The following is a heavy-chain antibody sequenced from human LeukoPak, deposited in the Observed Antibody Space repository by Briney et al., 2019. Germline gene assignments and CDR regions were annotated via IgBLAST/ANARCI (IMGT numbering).Heavy chain of an antibody. CDR3: ASLTHIAAAGVQDY. J-gene: IGHJ4*02. CDR1: GFTVSSNY. D-gene: IGHD6-13*01. Sequence: GGSLRLSCAASGFTVSSNYMSWVRQAPGEGLEWVSVIYSGGSTYYADSVKGRFTISRDNSENTLYLQMNSLRAEDTAAYYCASLTHIAAAGVQDYWGQGTLVTVSS. CDR2: IYSGGST. V-gene: IGHV3-53*01.